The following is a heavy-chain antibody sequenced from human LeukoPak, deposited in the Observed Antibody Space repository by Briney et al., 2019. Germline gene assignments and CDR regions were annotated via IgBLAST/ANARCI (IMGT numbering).Heavy chain of an antibody. V-gene: IGHV1-18*01. CDR2: VSAYNGNT. J-gene: IGHJ4*02. CDR1: GYTFTSYG. Sequence: GASVKVSCKASGYTFTSYGISWVRQAPGQGLEWMGWVSAYNGNTNYAQKLQGRVTMTTDTSTSTAYMELRSLRSDDTAVYYCARDGPYGSGSYYNGGYWGQGTLVTVSS. D-gene: IGHD3-10*01. CDR3: ARDGPYGSGSYYNGGY.